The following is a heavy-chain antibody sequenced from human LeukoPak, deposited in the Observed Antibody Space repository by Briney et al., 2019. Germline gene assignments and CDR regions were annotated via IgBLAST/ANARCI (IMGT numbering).Heavy chain of an antibody. CDR2: IYTSGST. D-gene: IGHD6-19*01. J-gene: IGHJ6*03. CDR3: AREGSSGWYKGYYYYMDV. Sequence: SQTLSLTCTVSGGSISSGSYYWSWIRQPAGKGLEWTGRIYTSGSTNYNPSLKSRVTISVDTSKNQFSLKLSSVTAADTAVYYCAREGSSGWYKGYYYYMDVWGKGTTVTVSS. CDR1: GGSISSGSYY. V-gene: IGHV4-61*02.